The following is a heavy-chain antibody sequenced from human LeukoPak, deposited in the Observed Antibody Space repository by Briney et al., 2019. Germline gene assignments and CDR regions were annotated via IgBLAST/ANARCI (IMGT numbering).Heavy chain of an antibody. J-gene: IGHJ4*02. CDR3: ASSPVITRD. D-gene: IGHD3-22*01. V-gene: IGHV3-74*01. CDR1: GFIFSEYW. CDR2: INSDGSRI. Sequence: PGGSLRLSCVASGFIFSEYWMQWVRQAPGKGLEWVSRINSDGSRITYADSVKGRFTISRDNAKNTLYLEMNSLRVEDTAVYYCASSPVITRDWGQGTLVTVPS.